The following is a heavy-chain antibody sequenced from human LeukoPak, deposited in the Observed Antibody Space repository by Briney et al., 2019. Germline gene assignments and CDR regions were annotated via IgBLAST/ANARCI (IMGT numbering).Heavy chain of an antibody. Sequence: SETLSLTCAVYGGSFSGYYWSWIRQPPGKGLEWIGEINHSGSTNYNPSLKSRVTISVDTSKNQFSLKLSSVTAADTAVYYCARGLQWERYSSSWYREGYYFDYWGQGTLVTVSS. CDR1: GGSFSGYY. J-gene: IGHJ4*02. CDR2: INHSGST. D-gene: IGHD6-13*01. V-gene: IGHV4-34*01. CDR3: ARGLQWERYSSSWYREGYYFDY.